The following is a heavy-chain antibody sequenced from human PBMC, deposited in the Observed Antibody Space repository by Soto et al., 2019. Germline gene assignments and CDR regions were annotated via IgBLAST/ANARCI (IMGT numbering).Heavy chain of an antibody. Sequence: GGSLRLSCAASGFTFSNAWMNWVRQAPGKGLEWVGRIKSKTDGGTTDYAAPVKGRFTISRDDSKNTLYLQMNSLKTEDTAVYYCTTDSLGILTGYYPYYYYYGMDVWGQGTTVTVSS. D-gene: IGHD3-9*01. J-gene: IGHJ6*02. V-gene: IGHV3-15*07. CDR1: GFTFSNAW. CDR3: TTDSLGILTGYYPYYYYYGMDV. CDR2: IKSKTDGGTT.